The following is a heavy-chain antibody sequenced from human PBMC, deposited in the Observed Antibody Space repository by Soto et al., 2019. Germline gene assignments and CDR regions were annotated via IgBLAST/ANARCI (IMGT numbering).Heavy chain of an antibody. V-gene: IGHV5-10-1*01. J-gene: IGHJ6*02. Sequence: GEPLKISCKGPGYSFTSYWISWVRQMPGKGLEWMGRIDPSDSYTNYSPSFQGHVTISADKSISTAYLQWSSLKASDTAMYYCARQFYYGMDVWGQGTTVTVSS. CDR3: ARQFYYGMDV. CDR2: IDPSDSYT. CDR1: GYSFTSYW.